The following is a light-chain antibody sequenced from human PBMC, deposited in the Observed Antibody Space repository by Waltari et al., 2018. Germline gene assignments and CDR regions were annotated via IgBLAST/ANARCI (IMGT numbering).Light chain of an antibody. V-gene: IGLV2-11*01. CDR3: CSYAGSYTSL. J-gene: IGLJ1*01. Sequence: QSALTQPRSVSGSPGQSVTISCPGTSSDVGGYNYVSWYQQHPGKAPKLMIYDVSKRPSGVPDRFSGSKSGNTASLTISGLQAEDEADYYCCSYAGSYTSLFGTGTKVTVL. CDR1: SSDVGGYNY. CDR2: DVS.